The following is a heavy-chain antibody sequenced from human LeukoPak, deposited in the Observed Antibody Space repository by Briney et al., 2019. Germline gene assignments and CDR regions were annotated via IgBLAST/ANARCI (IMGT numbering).Heavy chain of an antibody. CDR2: LYPGNPDT. CDR1: GYSFTRYW. Sequence: GEAPKISRKCSGYSFTRYWIGWVRQMPGKGVGWMGILYPGNPDTRYTPSFQGQVTISADRSMRTAYRNCKRPNASATAMYYIATGKAQTYDVENWGQRDLVTVSS. CDR3: ATGKAQTYDVEN. J-gene: IGHJ4*02. D-gene: IGHD1-1*01. V-gene: IGHV5-51*01.